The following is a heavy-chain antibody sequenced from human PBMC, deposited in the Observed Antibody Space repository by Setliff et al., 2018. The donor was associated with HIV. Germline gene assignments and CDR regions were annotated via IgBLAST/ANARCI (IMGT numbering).Heavy chain of an antibody. J-gene: IGHJ4*02. V-gene: IGHV3-73*01. CDR3: ARGTYYYDSSGYPDY. Sequence: KVSCAASGFTFSGSAMHWVRQASGKGLEWVGRIRSKANNYATAYAASVKGRFIISRDDSKNTAYLQMNSLRAEDTAVYYCARGTYYYDSSGYPDYWGQGTLVTVSS. CDR2: IRSKANNYAT. CDR1: GFTFSGSA. D-gene: IGHD3-22*01.